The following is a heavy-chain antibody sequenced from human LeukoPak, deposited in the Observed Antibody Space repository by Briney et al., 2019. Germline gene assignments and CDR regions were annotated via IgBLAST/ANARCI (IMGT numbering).Heavy chain of an antibody. D-gene: IGHD5-12*01. V-gene: IGHV3-21*01. CDR3: ARGSGWLLYFDY. CDR1: GFPFSSFA. J-gene: IGHJ4*02. CDR2: ISSSSSYI. Sequence: GGSLRLSCAASGFPFSSFAMNWVRQAPGKGLEWVSSISSSSSYIYYADSVKGRFTISRDNAKNSLYLQMNSLRAEDTAVYYCARGSGWLLYFDYWGQGTLVTVSS.